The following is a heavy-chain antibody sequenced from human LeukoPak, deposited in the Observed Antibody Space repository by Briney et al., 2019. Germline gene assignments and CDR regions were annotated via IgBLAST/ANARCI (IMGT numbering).Heavy chain of an antibody. CDR3: ARQANEHIGVVVAATGWFDP. CDR2: IYYSGIT. J-gene: IGHJ5*02. D-gene: IGHD2-15*01. CDR1: GGSISSSAYY. Sequence: SETLSLTCTVSGGSISSSAYYWGWIRQPPGKGLEWIGNIYYSGITFYNPSLKSRVTVSVDTSKNQFSLKLSSVTAADTAVYYRARQANEHIGVVVAATGWFDPWGQGTLVTVSS. V-gene: IGHV4-39*01.